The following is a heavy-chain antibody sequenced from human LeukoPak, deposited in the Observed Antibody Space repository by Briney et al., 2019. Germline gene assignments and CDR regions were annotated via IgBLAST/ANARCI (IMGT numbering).Heavy chain of an antibody. Sequence: ASVKVSCKASGYTFTSYGISWVRQAPGQGLEWMGWISAYNGNTNYAQKLQGRVTMTTDTSTSTAYMELRSLRSDDTAVYYCARDGGYCRGGSCYSYYSDYWGQGTLVTVSS. V-gene: IGHV1-18*01. D-gene: IGHD2-15*01. CDR2: ISAYNGNT. CDR3: ARDGGYCRGGSCYSYYSDY. CDR1: GYTFTSYG. J-gene: IGHJ4*02.